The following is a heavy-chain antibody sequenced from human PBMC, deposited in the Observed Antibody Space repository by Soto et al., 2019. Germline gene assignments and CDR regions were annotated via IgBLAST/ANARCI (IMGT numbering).Heavy chain of an antibody. V-gene: IGHV3-21*01. CDR2: ISSSSSYI. D-gene: IGHD2-15*01. J-gene: IGHJ6*02. CDR3: ARDLGSGGKKDRLGHYYYGMDV. CDR1: GFTFSSYS. Sequence: GGSLRLSCAASGFTFSSYSMNWVRQAPGKGLEWVSSISSSSSYIYYADSVKGRFTISRDNAKNSLYLQMNSLRAEDTAVYYCARDLGSGGKKDRLGHYYYGMDVWGQGTTVTVSS.